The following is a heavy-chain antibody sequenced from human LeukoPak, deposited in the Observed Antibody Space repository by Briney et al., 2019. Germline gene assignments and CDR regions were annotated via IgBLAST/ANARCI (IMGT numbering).Heavy chain of an antibody. D-gene: IGHD3-10*01. J-gene: IGHJ4*02. Sequence: GGSLRLSCAASGFTFSSYWMSWVRQAPGKGLEWVANIKQDGSEKYYVDSVKGRFTISRDNAKNSLYLQMNSLRAEDTAVYYCARDFEMRPTRYCGSGSSSGGYWGQGTLVTVSS. CDR1: GFTFSSYW. V-gene: IGHV3-7*01. CDR2: IKQDGSEK. CDR3: ARDFEMRPTRYCGSGSSSGGY.